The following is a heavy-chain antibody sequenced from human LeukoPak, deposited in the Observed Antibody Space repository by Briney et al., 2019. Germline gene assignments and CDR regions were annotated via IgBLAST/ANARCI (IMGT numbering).Heavy chain of an antibody. V-gene: IGHV3-23*01. CDR3: AKASTDYYYYYYMDV. CDR1: GFSFSSYA. D-gene: IGHD5/OR15-5a*01. Sequence: GGSLRLSCATSGFSFSSYAMSWVRQAPGKGLEWVSAMSSSDDGRYYAASVRGRFTISRDNSKNTLYLQMNSLRADDTAVYYCAKASTDYYYYYYMDVWGKGTTVTISS. CDR2: MSSSDDGR. J-gene: IGHJ6*03.